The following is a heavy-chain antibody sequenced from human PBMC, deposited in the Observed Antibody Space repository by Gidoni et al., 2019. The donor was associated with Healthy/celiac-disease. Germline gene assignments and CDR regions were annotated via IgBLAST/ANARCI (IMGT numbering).Heavy chain of an antibody. Sequence: QVQLQQWGAGLLKPSETLSLTCAVYGGSFSGYYWSWIRQPPGKGLEWIGEINHSGSTNYNPSLKSRVTISVDTSKNQFSLKLSSVTAADTAVYYCARGGGYYDSSGYYYRPRKQYYYYGMDVWGQGTTVTVSS. J-gene: IGHJ6*02. CDR2: INHSGST. V-gene: IGHV4-34*01. CDR3: ARGGGYYDSSGYYYRPRKQYYYYGMDV. CDR1: GGSFSGYY. D-gene: IGHD3-22*01.